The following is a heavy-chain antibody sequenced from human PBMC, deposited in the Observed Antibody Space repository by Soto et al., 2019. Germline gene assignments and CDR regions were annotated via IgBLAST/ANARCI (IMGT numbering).Heavy chain of an antibody. V-gene: IGHV3-53*04. Sequence: PGGSLRLSCAASGFTVSSNYMSWVRQAPGKGLEWVSVIYSGGSTYYADSAKGRFTISRHNSKNTLYLQMNSLRAEDTAVYYCARGDGGGYYYYGMDVWGQGTTVTVSS. CDR1: GFTVSSNY. D-gene: IGHD2-21*01. J-gene: IGHJ6*02. CDR2: IYSGGST. CDR3: ARGDGGGYYYYGMDV.